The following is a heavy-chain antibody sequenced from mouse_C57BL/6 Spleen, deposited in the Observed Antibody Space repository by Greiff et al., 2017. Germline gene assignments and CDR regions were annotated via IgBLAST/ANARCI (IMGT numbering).Heavy chain of an antibody. CDR2: IDPEDGDT. CDR3: ARDPHYYGSSYWYFDV. CDR1: GFNIKDYY. J-gene: IGHJ1*03. V-gene: IGHV14-2*01. Sequence: VQLQQSGAELVKPGASVKLSCTASGFNIKDYYMHWVKQRPEQGLEWIGRIDPEDGDTKYAPKFQGKATITADPSSNTAYLQLSSLTSEDTAVYYCARDPHYYGSSYWYFDVWGTGTTVTVSS. D-gene: IGHD1-1*01.